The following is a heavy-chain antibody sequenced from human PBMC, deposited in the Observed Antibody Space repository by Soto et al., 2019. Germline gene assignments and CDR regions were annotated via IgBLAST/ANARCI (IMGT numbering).Heavy chain of an antibody. J-gene: IGHJ4*02. CDR2: ISATGGTT. V-gene: IGHV3-23*01. D-gene: IGHD6-13*01. CDR1: EFTFNNYA. Sequence: EVQLLESGGDWVLPGGSLRLSCAASEFTFNNYAMSWVRQAPGKGLEWVADISATGGTTYYADSVKGRFTISRDNSKNTLYLQMNTLRAEDTAVYYCTKGPSSIWSWGFSTHWGQGTLVTVSS. CDR3: TKGPSSIWSWGFSTH.